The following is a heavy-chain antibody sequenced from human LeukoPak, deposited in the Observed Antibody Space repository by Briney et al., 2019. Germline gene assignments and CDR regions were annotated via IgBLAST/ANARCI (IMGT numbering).Heavy chain of an antibody. Sequence: SSETLSLTCTVSGGSISRYYWSWIRQPPGKGLEWIGYKDYSGSTNYNSSLKSRVTISVDTSKNQYSLNLSSVTAADTAVDYCARVYYSSSYDSWYFDLWGRGTLVTVSS. V-gene: IGHV4-59*01. CDR2: KDYSGST. CDR3: ARVYYSSSYDSWYFDL. CDR1: GGSISRYY. D-gene: IGHD6-13*01. J-gene: IGHJ2*01.